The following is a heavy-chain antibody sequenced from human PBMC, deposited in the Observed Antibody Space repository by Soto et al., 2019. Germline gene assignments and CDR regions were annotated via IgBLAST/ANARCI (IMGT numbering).Heavy chain of an antibody. V-gene: IGHV3-13*01. CDR3: ARGVLGPGDYYYGMDV. CDR1: GFNFISYD. D-gene: IGHD7-27*01. J-gene: IGHJ6*02. CDR2: IGTAGDT. Sequence: VQLVESGGGLVRPGGSLRLSCAASGFNFISYDIHWVRQATGKGLEWVSGIGTAGDTYYPGSVEGRFIMSRENAENSVYLEMNSLRPGDTAVYYCARGVLGPGDYYYGMDVWGQGTTVTVFS.